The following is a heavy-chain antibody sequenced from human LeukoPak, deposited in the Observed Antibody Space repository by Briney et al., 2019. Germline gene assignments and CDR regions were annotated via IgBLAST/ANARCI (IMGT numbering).Heavy chain of an antibody. CDR2: MNPNSDNT. V-gene: IGHV1-8*01. Sequence: GASVKVSCKASGYIFTSYDINWVRQATGQGLEWMGWMNPNSDNTGYAQKFQGRVTMARNNSINTAYLELSSLTSEDTAVYYCARCSVGALKKNDFWGQGTLLTVSS. J-gene: IGHJ4*02. D-gene: IGHD2-15*01. CDR3: ARCSVGALKKNDF. CDR1: GYIFTSYD.